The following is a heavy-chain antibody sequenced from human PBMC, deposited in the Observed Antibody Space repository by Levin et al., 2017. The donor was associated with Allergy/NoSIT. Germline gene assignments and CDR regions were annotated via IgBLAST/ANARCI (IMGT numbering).Heavy chain of an antibody. V-gene: IGHV3-9*01. Sequence: SLKISCAASGFTFDDYAMHWVRQAPGKGLEWVSGISWNSGSIGYADSVKGRFTISRDNAKNSLYLQMNSLRAEDTALYYCAKDGALYSSSFDYWGQGTLVTVSS. CDR2: ISWNSGSI. D-gene: IGHD6-6*01. CDR1: GFTFDDYA. CDR3: AKDGALYSSSFDY. J-gene: IGHJ4*02.